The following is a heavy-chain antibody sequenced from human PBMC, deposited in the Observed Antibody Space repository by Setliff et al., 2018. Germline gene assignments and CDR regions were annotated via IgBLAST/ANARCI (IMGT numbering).Heavy chain of an antibody. Sequence: GGSLRLSCEVSGFTFTSHGMNWLRQAPGRGPEWVANINQDGSAKFYVDSVKGRFTISRDNAKNSLYLQMNSLRAEDTAVYYCARDGHNVYYFDYWGLGTLVTVSS. V-gene: IGHV3-7*01. J-gene: IGHJ4*02. D-gene: IGHD1-1*01. CDR2: INQDGSAK. CDR1: GFTFTSHG. CDR3: ARDGHNVYYFDY.